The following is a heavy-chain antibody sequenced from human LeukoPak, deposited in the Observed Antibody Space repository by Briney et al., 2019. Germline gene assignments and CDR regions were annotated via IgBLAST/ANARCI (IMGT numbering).Heavy chain of an antibody. CDR2: INGGGDTT. CDR1: GFTFVSYA. Sequence: GGSLRLSCATSGFTFVSYAMTWVRQAPGKGLEWVSAINGGGDTTYYADSVKGRFTVSRDRSTNTLFLQMSSLGAEDSGMYYCAKALDTYGYMRFDYWGQGTLVTVSS. D-gene: IGHD5-24*01. CDR3: AKALDTYGYMRFDY. V-gene: IGHV3-23*01. J-gene: IGHJ4*02.